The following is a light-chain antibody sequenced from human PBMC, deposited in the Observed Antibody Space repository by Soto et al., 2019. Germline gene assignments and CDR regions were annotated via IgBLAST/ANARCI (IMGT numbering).Light chain of an antibody. J-gene: IGKJ4*01. Sequence: EIVMTQSPADLSLSPGERATLSCRASQSVGTNLAWYQQKPGQAPRPLIYSASARASDVPARFSGSGSGTEISHPISSLHSEDFAVYYCQRYRCCAPFPFGGGTKVEIK. V-gene: IGKV3-15*01. CDR3: QRYRCCAPFP. CDR2: SAS. CDR1: QSVGTN.